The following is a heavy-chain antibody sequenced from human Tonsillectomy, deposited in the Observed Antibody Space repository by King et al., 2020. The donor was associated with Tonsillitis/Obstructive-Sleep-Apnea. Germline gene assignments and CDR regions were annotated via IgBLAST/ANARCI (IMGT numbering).Heavy chain of an antibody. CDR3: QSEKIAVAGTSAFDI. V-gene: IGHV3-66*01. J-gene: IGHJ3*02. D-gene: IGHD6-19*01. Sequence: QLVQSGGGLVQPGGSLRLSCAASGFTVSSNYMSWVRQAPGKGLEWVSVIYSGGSTYYADSVKGRFTISRDNSKNTLYLQMNSLRAEETAVYYCQSEKIAVAGTSAFDIWGQGTIVTVSS. CDR2: IYSGGST. CDR1: GFTVSSNY.